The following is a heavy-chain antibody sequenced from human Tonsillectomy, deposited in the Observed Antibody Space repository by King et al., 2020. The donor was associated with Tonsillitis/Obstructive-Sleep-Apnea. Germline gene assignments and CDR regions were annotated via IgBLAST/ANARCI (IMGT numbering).Heavy chain of an antibody. Sequence: VQLVESGGGLVQPGRSLRLSCAASGFTFDDYAMHWVRQAPGKGLEWVSGISWNSGSIGYADSVKGRFTISRDNAKNSLYLQMNSMRAEDPALYYCAKDVAGYSGDAFDIWGQGTMVTVSS. J-gene: IGHJ3*02. CDR2: ISWNSGSI. CDR1: GFTFDDYA. CDR3: AKDVAGYSGDAFDI. D-gene: IGHD2-15*01. V-gene: IGHV3-9*01.